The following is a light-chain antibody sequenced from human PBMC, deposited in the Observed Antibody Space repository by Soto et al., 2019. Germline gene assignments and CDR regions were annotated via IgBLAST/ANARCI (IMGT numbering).Light chain of an antibody. J-gene: IGKJ4*01. Sequence: EIVLTQSPGTLSLSPGERATLSCRASQSVSSSYLAWYQQKPGQAPRLLIYAASSRATGIPDRFSGSGSATDFTLTISRLEPEDFAVYYCQQYGSSPLTFGGGTKVDI. CDR3: QQYGSSPLT. CDR2: AAS. CDR1: QSVSSSY. V-gene: IGKV3-20*01.